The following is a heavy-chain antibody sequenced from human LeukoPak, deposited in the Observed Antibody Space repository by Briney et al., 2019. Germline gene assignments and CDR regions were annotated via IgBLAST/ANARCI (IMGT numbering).Heavy chain of an antibody. J-gene: IGHJ4*02. CDR1: GGSFSGYY. Sequence: SETLSLTCAVYGGSFSGYYWSWIRQPPGKGLECIGEINHSGSTNYNPSLKSRVTISVDTSKNHFSLKLSSVTAADTAVYYCALSYYDFWSGYYGLDYWGQGTLVTVSS. V-gene: IGHV4-34*01. CDR3: ALSYYDFWSGYYGLDY. CDR2: INHSGST. D-gene: IGHD3-3*01.